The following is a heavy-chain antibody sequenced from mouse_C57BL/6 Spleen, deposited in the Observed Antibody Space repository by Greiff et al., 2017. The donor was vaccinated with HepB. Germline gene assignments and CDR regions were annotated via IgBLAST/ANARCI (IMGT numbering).Heavy chain of an antibody. CDR3: ARWGYYGSSDAMDY. J-gene: IGHJ4*01. D-gene: IGHD1-1*01. CDR1: GYAFSSYW. Sequence: QVQLQQSGAELVKPGASVKISCKASGYAFSSYWMNWVKQRPGKGLEWIGQIYPGDGDTNYNGKFKGKATLTADKSSSTAYMQLSSLTSEDSAVYFCARWGYYGSSDAMDYWGQGTSVTVSS. V-gene: IGHV1-80*01. CDR2: IYPGDGDT.